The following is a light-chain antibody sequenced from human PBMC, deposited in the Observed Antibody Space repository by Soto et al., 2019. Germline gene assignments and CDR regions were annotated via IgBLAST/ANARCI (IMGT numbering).Light chain of an antibody. CDR1: QSISSY. J-gene: IGKJ1*01. Sequence: DIQMTQSPSSLSASVGDRVTITCRASQSISSYLNWYQQKPGKAPKLLIYAASSLQSGVPSRFSGSGSGTDFTLTISSLQPEDFATYYCQQSYSTLWTFGQGKGGYQ. CDR2: AAS. CDR3: QQSYSTLWT. V-gene: IGKV1-39*01.